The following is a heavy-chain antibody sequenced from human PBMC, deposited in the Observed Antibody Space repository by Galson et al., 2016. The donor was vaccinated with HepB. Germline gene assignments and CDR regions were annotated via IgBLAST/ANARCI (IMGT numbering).Heavy chain of an antibody. D-gene: IGHD4-23*01. J-gene: IGHJ4*02. CDR3: VRDNFADY. CDR2: IAARSDGS. V-gene: IGHV3-23*01. CDR1: GFTFSSYW. Sequence: SLRLSCAASGFTFSSYWMHWVRQAPGKGLQWVSTIAARSDGSYYEDSVRGRFTISRDNSKNTLSLQMNNLGVEDTALYFCVRDNFADYWGQGTLVTVSS.